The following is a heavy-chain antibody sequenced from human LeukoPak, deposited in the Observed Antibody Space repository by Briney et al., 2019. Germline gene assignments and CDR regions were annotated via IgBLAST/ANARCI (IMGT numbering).Heavy chain of an antibody. V-gene: IGHV1-8*01. CDR3: ARIDYSGSGSYYGNWFDP. CDR1: GYTFTSYD. Sequence: GASVKVSCKASGYTFTSYDINWVRQAPGQGLEWMGWMKPNSGNTGYAQKFQGRVTMTRDTSISTAYMELSSLGSEDTAVYYCARIDYSGSGSYYGNWFDPWGQGTLVTVSS. D-gene: IGHD3-10*01. CDR2: MKPNSGNT. J-gene: IGHJ5*02.